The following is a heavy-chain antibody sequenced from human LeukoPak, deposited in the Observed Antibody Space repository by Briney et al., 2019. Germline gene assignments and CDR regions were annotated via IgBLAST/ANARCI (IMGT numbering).Heavy chain of an antibody. V-gene: IGHV4-30-4*01. CDR1: GGSISSGDYY. Sequence: SQTLSLTCTVSGGSISSGDYYWSWIRQPPGKGLEWIGYIYYSGSTYYNPSLKSRVTISVDTSKNQFSLKLSSVTAADTAVYYCARVVSGGVLLDYWGQGTLVTVSS. CDR2: IYYSGST. J-gene: IGHJ4*02. D-gene: IGHD1-26*01. CDR3: ARVVSGGVLLDY.